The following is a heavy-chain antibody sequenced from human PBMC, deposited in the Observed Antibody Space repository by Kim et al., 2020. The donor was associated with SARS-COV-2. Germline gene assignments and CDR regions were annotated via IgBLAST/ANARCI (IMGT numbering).Heavy chain of an antibody. J-gene: IGHJ4*02. CDR2: MNPNSGNT. V-gene: IGHV1-8*01. CDR3: ARRYRSEYYFDY. D-gene: IGHD1-1*01. CDR1: GYTFTSYE. Sequence: ASVKVSCKASGYTFTSYEINWVRQATGQGLEWMGWMNPNSGNTGYARKFQGRVTMTRNTSITTAFMELSSLRSEDTAVYYCARRYRSEYYFDYWGQGTLVTVSS.